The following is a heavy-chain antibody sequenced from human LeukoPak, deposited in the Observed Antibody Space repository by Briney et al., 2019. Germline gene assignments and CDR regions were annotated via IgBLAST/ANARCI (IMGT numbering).Heavy chain of an antibody. D-gene: IGHD5-18*01. CDR1: GFTFSNAW. V-gene: IGHV3-15*01. CDR2: IKSKTDGGTT. Sequence: GGSLRLSCAASGFTFSNAWMSWVRQAPGKGLEWVGRIKSKTDGGTTDYAAPVKGRFTISRDGSKNTLYLQMNSLKTEDTAVYYCTTRRGYSYGSPHYWGQGTLVTVSS. CDR3: TTRRGYSYGSPHY. J-gene: IGHJ4*02.